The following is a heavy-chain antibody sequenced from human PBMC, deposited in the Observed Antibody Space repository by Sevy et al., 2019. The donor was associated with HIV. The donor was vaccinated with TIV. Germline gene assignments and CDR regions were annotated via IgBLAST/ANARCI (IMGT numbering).Heavy chain of an antibody. CDR2: IYPGDSDT. CDR1: GYRFTDYW. CDR3: ARGARGTLPSYYYYPMDV. J-gene: IGHJ6*02. D-gene: IGHD1-1*01. Sequence: GESLKISCKASGYRFTDYWIGWVRQMPGKGLEWMGIIYPGDSDTTYSPSFQGQVTISVDKSINTAYLQWSSLKASDTAIFYCARGARGTLPSYYYYPMDVWGQGTTVTVFS. V-gene: IGHV5-51*01.